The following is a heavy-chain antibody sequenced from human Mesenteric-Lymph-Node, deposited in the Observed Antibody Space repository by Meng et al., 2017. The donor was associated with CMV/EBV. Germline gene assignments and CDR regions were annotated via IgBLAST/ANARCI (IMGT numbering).Heavy chain of an antibody. J-gene: IGHJ4*02. CDR3: AKGSFHWLLGYFDS. D-gene: IGHD3-9*01. CDR1: GFTFSSYW. V-gene: IGHV3-23*01. CDR2: LSGSGDST. Sequence: GESLKISCAVSGFTFSSYWMSWVRQAPGKGLEWVSVLSGSGDSTYYIDSVKGRFTISRDNPKNTLYLEMNGLTAEDTAVYYCAKGSFHWLLGYFDSWGQGTQVTVSS.